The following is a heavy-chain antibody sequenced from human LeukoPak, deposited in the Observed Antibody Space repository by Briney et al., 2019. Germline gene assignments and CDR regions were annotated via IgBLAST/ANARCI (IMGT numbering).Heavy chain of an antibody. J-gene: IGHJ4*02. V-gene: IGHV3-53*01. D-gene: IGHD6-19*01. CDR2: IYSGGST. CDR3: ARDHGQWVVRISLDY. Sequence: PGGSLRLSCAASGFTVSSNYMSWVRQAPGKGLEWVSVIYSGGSTYYADSVKGRFTISRDNSKNTLYLQMNSLRAEDTAVYYCARDHGQWVVRISLDYWGQGTLVTVSS. CDR1: GFTVSSNY.